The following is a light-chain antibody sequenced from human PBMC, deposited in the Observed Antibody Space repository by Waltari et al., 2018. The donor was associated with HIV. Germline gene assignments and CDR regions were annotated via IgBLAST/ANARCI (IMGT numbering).Light chain of an antibody. Sequence: QSALTQPASVSGSPGQSITISCTGTSRDVGGHNHVSWYQQYPAKAPKLIIYELTYRPSGVSDRFSGSKSGNTASLTISGLQTEDEADYYCGAYVTSYSWVFGGGTKVTVL. V-gene: IGLV2-14*03. CDR1: SRDVGGHNH. J-gene: IGLJ3*02. CDR3: GAYVTSYSWV. CDR2: ELT.